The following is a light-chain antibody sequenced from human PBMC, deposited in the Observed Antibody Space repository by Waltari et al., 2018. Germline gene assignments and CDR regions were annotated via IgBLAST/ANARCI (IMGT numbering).Light chain of an antibody. Sequence: VIWMTQSPPLLSASPGDTGTITCRMSQGIRTYLAWYQQKPGRAPDLLIYGASILHSGVPSRFSGSGSGTDFTLTISSLQPEDFATYYCQQSYSTPSLTFGGGTKVEIK. CDR3: QQSYSTPSLT. CDR1: QGIRTY. J-gene: IGKJ4*01. CDR2: GAS. V-gene: IGKV1D-8*03.